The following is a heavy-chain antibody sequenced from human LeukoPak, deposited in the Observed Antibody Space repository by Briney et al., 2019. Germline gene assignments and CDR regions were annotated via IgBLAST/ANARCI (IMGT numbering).Heavy chain of an antibody. J-gene: IGHJ4*02. CDR3: AKGSRGPIDY. CDR1: GFTFRRYT. Sequence: GGSLRLSCAASGFTFRRYTMSWVRQAPGKGLEWVAVISYDGSNKYYADSVKGRFTISRDNSKNTLYLQMNSLRAEDTAVYYCAKGSRGPIDYWGQGTLVTVSS. V-gene: IGHV3-30*18. CDR2: ISYDGSNK.